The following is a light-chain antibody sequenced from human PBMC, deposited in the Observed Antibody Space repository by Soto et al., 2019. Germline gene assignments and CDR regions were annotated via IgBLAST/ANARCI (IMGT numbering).Light chain of an antibody. Sequence: IVLTKSPDSLARLLGCRCTINCKSSQNLLYHSNKKNYLAWYQQKPGQPPKLLAYWASTRASGVPDRFSGSGSGTDFTLTIYSLRAEDGAVYYSHQYYGIPQTSGQGTKVDIK. J-gene: IGKJ1*01. V-gene: IGKV4-1*01. CDR3: HQYYGIPQT. CDR1: QNLLYHSNKKNY. CDR2: WAS.